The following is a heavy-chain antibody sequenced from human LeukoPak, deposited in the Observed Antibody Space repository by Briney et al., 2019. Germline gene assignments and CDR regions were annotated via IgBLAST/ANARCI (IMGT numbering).Heavy chain of an antibody. V-gene: IGHV1-69*05. CDR3: ARGYCSSTSCWWFDP. D-gene: IGHD2-2*01. J-gene: IGHJ5*02. Sequence: SVKVSCKASGGTFSSYATSWVRQAPGQGLEWMGGIIPIFCTANYAQKFQGRVTITTDESTSTAYMELSSLRSEDTAVYYCARGYCSSTSCWWFDPWGQGTLVTVSS. CDR1: GGTFSSYA. CDR2: IIPIFCTA.